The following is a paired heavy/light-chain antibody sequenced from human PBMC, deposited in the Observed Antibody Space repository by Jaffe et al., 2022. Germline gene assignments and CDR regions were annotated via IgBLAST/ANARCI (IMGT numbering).Light chain of an antibody. CDR2: WAS. Sequence: DIVMTQSPDSLAVSLGERATINCKSSQSVLYSSNNKNYLAWYQQKPGQPPKLLIYWASTRESGVPDRFSGSGSGTDFTLTISSLQAEDVAVYYCQQYYSTPPIFGQGTRLEIK. J-gene: IGKJ5*01. CDR3: QQYYSTPPI. CDR1: QSVLYSSNNKNY. V-gene: IGKV4-1*01.
Heavy chain of an antibody. CDR2: VDPEDGET. J-gene: IGHJ5*02. Sequence: EVQLVQSGAEVKKPGATVKISCKVSGYTFTDYYMHWVQQAPGKGLEWMGLVDPEDGETIYAEKFQGRVTITADTSTDTAYMELSSLRSEDTAVYYCATVGIAAAGTRGGLGWFDPWGQGTLVTVSS. D-gene: IGHD6-13*01. CDR3: ATVGIAAAGTRGGLGWFDP. V-gene: IGHV1-69-2*01. CDR1: GYTFTDYY.